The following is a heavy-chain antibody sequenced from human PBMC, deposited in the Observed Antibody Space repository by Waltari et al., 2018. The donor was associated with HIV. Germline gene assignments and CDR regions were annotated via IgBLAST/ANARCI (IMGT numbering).Heavy chain of an antibody. CDR2: IDHRGRT. J-gene: IGHJ4*02. CDR1: GESFSHYY. CDR3: ARPVDCTSTTCTGPFDY. Sequence: QVQLHQWGAGLLKPSETLSLTCAVYGESFSHYYWSWISQPPGKGLEWIWAIDHRGRTKFNTSLKSRVTMSADKSKNQLSLKLSSVTAADTAVYFCARPVDCTSTTCTGPFDYWGQGNLVTVST. D-gene: IGHD6-13*01. V-gene: IGHV4-34*01.